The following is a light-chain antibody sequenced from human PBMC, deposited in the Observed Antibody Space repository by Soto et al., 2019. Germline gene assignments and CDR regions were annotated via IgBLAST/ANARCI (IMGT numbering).Light chain of an antibody. CDR3: QQYYIYPQT. CDR2: AAS. V-gene: IGKV1-8*01. J-gene: IGKJ2*01. CDR1: QGISSY. Sequence: AIRMTQSPSSFSESTGDRVTITCRASQGISSYLAWYQQKPGKAPKLLIYAASTLQSGVPSRFSGSGSGTDFTLTISCLQSEDFATYYCQQYYIYPQTFGQGTKLEIK.